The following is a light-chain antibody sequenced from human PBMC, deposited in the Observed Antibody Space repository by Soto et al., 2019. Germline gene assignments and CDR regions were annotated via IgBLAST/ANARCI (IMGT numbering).Light chain of an antibody. CDR2: GAS. CDR3: QQYGSSPLT. Sequence: EIVLTQSPGTLSLSPGERATLSCRASQSVSSSYLVWYQQKPGQAPRLLIYGASSRATGIPDRFSGSGSGTDFTLTISRLAPEDFAVYFCQQYGSSPLTFGGGTKVEIK. V-gene: IGKV3-20*01. CDR1: QSVSSSY. J-gene: IGKJ4*01.